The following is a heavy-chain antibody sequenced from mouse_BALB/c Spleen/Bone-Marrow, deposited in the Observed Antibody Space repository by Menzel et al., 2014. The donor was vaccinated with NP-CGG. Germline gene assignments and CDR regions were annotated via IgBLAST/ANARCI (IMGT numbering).Heavy chain of an antibody. CDR1: GSNIKDTY. D-gene: IGHD4-1*01. Sequence: VHVKQSGAELVKPGASVKLSCTASGSNIKDTYMHWVKQRPEQGLEWIGRIDPANGNTKYDPKFQGKATITADTSSNTAYLQLSSLTSEDTAVYYCARWEYYAMDYWGQGTSVTVSS. J-gene: IGHJ4*01. CDR2: IDPANGNT. V-gene: IGHV14-3*02. CDR3: ARWEYYAMDY.